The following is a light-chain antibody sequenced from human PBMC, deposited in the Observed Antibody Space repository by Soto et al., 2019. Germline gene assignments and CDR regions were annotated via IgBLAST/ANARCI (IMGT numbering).Light chain of an antibody. CDR3: QQYNNWPPLT. CDR1: QRVSSN. CDR2: GAS. V-gene: IGKV3-15*01. Sequence: EIVMTQSPASLSVSPGERGTFSCRASQRVSSNLAWYQQKRGQAPRLLIYGASTRATGIPARFSGSGSGTEFTLTISSLQSEDFAVYYCQQYNNWPPLTFGGGTKVEIK. J-gene: IGKJ4*01.